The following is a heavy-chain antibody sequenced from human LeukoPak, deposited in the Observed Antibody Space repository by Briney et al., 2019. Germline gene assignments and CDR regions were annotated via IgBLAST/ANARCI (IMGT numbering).Heavy chain of an antibody. Sequence: ASVKVSCKASGYTFTSYYMHWVRQAPGQGLEWMGIINPSVGSTSYAQKFQGRVTMTRDMSTSTVYMELSSLRSEDTAVYYCARGPLRFLDLDYWGQGTLVTVSS. CDR1: GYTFTSYY. V-gene: IGHV1-46*01. CDR2: INPSVGST. D-gene: IGHD3-3*01. J-gene: IGHJ4*02. CDR3: ARGPLRFLDLDY.